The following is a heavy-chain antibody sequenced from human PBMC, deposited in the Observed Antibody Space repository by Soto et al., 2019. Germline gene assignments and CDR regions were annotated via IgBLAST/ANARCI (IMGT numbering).Heavy chain of an antibody. CDR2: TYYSGAT. Sequence: TLSLTCTVSGGSISGGRYYWIWNRQRPGKGLEWIGYTYYSGATYYNPSLKSRVAISVDTSKDQFTLKVDSVTAADTAVYFCARQGYSSSSNIGYWGQGTLVTVSS. V-gene: IGHV4-31*03. CDR1: GGSISGGRYY. J-gene: IGHJ4*02. D-gene: IGHD6-6*01. CDR3: ARQGYSSSSNIGY.